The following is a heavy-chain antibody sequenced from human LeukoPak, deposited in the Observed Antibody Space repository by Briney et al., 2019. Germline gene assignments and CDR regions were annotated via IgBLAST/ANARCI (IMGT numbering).Heavy chain of an antibody. Sequence: SQTLSLTCTVSGGSISSGGYYWSWIRQHPGKGLEWIGYIYYSGSTYYNPSLKSRVTISVDTSKNQFSRKLSSVTAADTAVYYCVRGNRHYYDSSGYYYGALFDYWGQGTLVTVSS. CDR1: GGSISSGGYY. J-gene: IGHJ4*02. CDR2: IYYSGST. D-gene: IGHD3-22*01. V-gene: IGHV4-31*03. CDR3: VRGNRHYYDSSGYYYGALFDY.